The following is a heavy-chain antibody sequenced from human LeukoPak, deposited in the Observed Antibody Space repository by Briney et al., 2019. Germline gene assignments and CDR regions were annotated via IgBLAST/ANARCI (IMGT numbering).Heavy chain of an antibody. J-gene: IGHJ4*02. CDR2: IYHSGST. Sequence: SETLSLTCTVSGYSISSGYYWGWIRQPPGKGLEWIGSIYHSGSTYYNPSLKSRVTISVDTSKNQFSLKLSSVTAADTAVYYCARDVPYSSGWYSEGWGQGTLVTVSS. CDR3: ARDVPYSSGWYSEG. D-gene: IGHD6-19*01. V-gene: IGHV4-38-2*02. CDR1: GYSISSGYY.